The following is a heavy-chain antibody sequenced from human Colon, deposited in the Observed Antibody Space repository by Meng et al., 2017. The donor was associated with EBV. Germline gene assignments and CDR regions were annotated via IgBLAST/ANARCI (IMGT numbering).Heavy chain of an antibody. V-gene: IGHV4-30-2*01. CDR2: IYHGVNI. J-gene: IGHJ5*02. D-gene: IGHD3-10*01. Sequence: LPESGSGLVRPSQTLSLTCAVSGDSITSGDYSWTWIRQPPGKGLEWIGYIYHGVNIYYTPSLRSRVTISVDKSRNQFSLKLTSVSAADTAVYYCVRDTRRGGGWFDPWGQGTLVTVSS. CDR1: GDSITSGDYS. CDR3: VRDTRRGGGWFDP.